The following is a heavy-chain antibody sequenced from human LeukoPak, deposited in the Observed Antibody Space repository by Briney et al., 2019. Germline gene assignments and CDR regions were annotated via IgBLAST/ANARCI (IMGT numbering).Heavy chain of an antibody. J-gene: IGHJ4*02. Sequence: GGSLRLSCAASGFTFGSYWMHWVRQAPGKGLVWVSRINSDGSSTSYADSVKGRFTISRDNAKNTLYLQMNSLRAEDTAVYYCARDDRAVAFDYWGQGTLVTVSS. D-gene: IGHD6-19*01. CDR1: GFTFGSYW. V-gene: IGHV3-74*01. CDR3: ARDDRAVAFDY. CDR2: INSDGSST.